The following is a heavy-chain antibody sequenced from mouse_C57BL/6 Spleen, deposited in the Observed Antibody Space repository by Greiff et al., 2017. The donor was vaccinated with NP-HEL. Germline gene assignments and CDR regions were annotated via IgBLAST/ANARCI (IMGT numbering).Heavy chain of an antibody. D-gene: IGHD1-1*01. Sequence: VQLQQSGAELVRPGTSVKVSCKASGYAFTNYLIEWVKQRPGQGLEWIGVINPGSGGTNYNEKFKGKATVTADKSSSTAYMQLSSLTSEDSAVDFCARAPNEDLYYYGSSFDYWGQGTTLTVSS. V-gene: IGHV1-54*01. CDR2: INPGSGGT. CDR3: ARAPNEDLYYYGSSFDY. J-gene: IGHJ2*01. CDR1: GYAFTNYL.